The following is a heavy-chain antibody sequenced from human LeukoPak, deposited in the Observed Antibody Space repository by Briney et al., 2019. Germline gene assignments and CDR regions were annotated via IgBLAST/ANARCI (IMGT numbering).Heavy chain of an antibody. CDR3: ATHPYAIAAAGVP. D-gene: IGHD6-13*01. V-gene: IGHV3-48*04. CDR1: GFTFSGYS. CDR2: ISSGSSTI. J-gene: IGHJ4*02. Sequence: AGSLRLSCAASGFTFSGYSMNWVRQAPGKGLEWVSYISSGSSTIFYADSVKGRFTIARDNAQSSLYLQMNSLRAEDMAVYYCATHPYAIAAAGVPWGQGTLVTVSS.